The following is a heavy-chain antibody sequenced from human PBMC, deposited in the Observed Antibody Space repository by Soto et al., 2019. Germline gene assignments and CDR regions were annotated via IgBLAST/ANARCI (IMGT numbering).Heavy chain of an antibody. Sequence: QVQLVQSGAEVKKPGASVKVSCKASGYIFTTYAIHWVRQAPGQRLEWMGWINAGNGNTKYSQKLQGRVTITRDTSVNTVYMELSSLTSEDTTLHYCATGQGTSVYEPIDLWGLGTLVTVSS. D-gene: IGHD5-12*01. CDR1: GYIFTTYA. CDR2: INAGNGNT. CDR3: ATGQGTSVYEPIDL. J-gene: IGHJ4*02. V-gene: IGHV1-3*01.